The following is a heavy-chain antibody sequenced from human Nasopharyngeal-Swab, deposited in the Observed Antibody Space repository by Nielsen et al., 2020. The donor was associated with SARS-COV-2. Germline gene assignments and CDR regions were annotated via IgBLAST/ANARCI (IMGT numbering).Heavy chain of an antibody. CDR2: ISYDGSNK. Sequence: VRQAPGKGLEWVAVISYDGSNKYYADSVKGRFTISRDNSKNTLYLQMNGLRAEDTAVYYCAREVLRFLEWLLTDYYYYGMDVWGQGTTVTVSS. J-gene: IGHJ6*02. D-gene: IGHD3-3*01. V-gene: IGHV3-30*03. CDR3: AREVLRFLEWLLTDYYYYGMDV.